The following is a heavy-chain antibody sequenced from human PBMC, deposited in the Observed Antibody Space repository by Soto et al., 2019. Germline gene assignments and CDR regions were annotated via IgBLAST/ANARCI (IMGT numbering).Heavy chain of an antibody. CDR1: GFTFSSYW. V-gene: IGHV3-7*05. J-gene: IGHJ4*02. Sequence: GGSLSLSCAASGFTFSSYWMSWVRQAPGKGLEWVANIKQDGSEKYYVDSVKGRFTISRDNAKNSLYLQMNSLRAEDTAVYYCARDRDWNDGGYGYWGQGTLVTVSS. D-gene: IGHD1-1*01. CDR2: IKQDGSEK. CDR3: ARDRDWNDGGYGY.